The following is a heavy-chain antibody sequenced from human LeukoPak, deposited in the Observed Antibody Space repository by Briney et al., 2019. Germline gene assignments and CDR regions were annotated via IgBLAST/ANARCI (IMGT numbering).Heavy chain of an antibody. CDR3: AKKSTTVITYYFDY. J-gene: IGHJ4*02. Sequence: PGGSLRLSCAASGFTFSSYGMSWVRQAPGKGLEWVSAISATGGTTYYADSVKGRFTISRDNSKNTLYLQMNSLRAEDTAVYYCAKKSTTVITYYFDYWGQGTLVTVSS. D-gene: IGHD4-11*01. CDR1: GFTFSSYG. V-gene: IGHV3-23*01. CDR2: ISATGGTT.